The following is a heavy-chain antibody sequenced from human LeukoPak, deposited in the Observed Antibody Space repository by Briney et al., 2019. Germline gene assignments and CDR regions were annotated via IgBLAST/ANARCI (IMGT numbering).Heavy chain of an antibody. J-gene: IGHJ4*02. CDR1: AFTFSSYS. D-gene: IGHD5-24*01. CDR3: VRWDDRDGYNVFDY. CDR2: TGSCNSAI. Sequence: PGGSLSLSCEASAFTFSSYSMNCVRQAPGKGLEWISYTGSCNSAIFYADSVKRRFTISRDNAENSLYLQMHSLRAEDTAVYYCVRWDDRDGYNVFDYWGQGSLVTVSS. V-gene: IGHV3-48*04.